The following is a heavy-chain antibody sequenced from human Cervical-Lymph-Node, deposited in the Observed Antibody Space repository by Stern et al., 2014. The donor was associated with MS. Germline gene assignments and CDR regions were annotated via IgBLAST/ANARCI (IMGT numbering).Heavy chain of an antibody. CDR3: AHITVTFDEAYGMDV. D-gene: IGHD4-17*01. CDR1: GFSLRTSGVG. CDR2: IYWDDDK. Sequence: ESGPTLVKPTQTLTLTCTFSGFSLRTSGVGVGWIRQPPGKALEWLAVIYWDDDKRYSPSLKSRLTITKDTSKNQVVLIMTNMDPVDTATYYCAHITVTFDEAYGMDVWGQGTTVTVSS. V-gene: IGHV2-5*02. J-gene: IGHJ6*02.